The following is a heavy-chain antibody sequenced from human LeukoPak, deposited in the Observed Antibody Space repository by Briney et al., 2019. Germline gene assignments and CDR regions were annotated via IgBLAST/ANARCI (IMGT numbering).Heavy chain of an antibody. CDR2: ISAYNGNT. V-gene: IGHV1-18*01. CDR1: GYTFTSYG. Sequence: ASVKVSCKASGYTFTSYGISWVRQAPGQGLEWMGWISAYNGNTNYAQKLQGRVTMTTDTSTSTAYMELRSPRSDDTAVYYCARDRADIVVVPAARDYYYYGMDVWGQGTTVTVSS. J-gene: IGHJ6*02. CDR3: ARDRADIVVVPAARDYYYYGMDV. D-gene: IGHD2-2*01.